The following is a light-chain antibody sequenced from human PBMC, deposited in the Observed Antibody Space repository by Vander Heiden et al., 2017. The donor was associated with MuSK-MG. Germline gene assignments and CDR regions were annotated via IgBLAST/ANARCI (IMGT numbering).Light chain of an antibody. CDR1: QSVSSY. CDR2: DAS. Sequence: EIVLTQSPATLSLSPGERATLSCRASQSVSSYLAWYQQKPGQAPRLLIYDASNRAPGIPARFSGSGSGKNFTLTIRRLGPEDFAVYYCQQRSNWPALTFGGGTKVEIK. CDR3: QQRSNWPALT. J-gene: IGKJ4*01. V-gene: IGKV3-11*01.